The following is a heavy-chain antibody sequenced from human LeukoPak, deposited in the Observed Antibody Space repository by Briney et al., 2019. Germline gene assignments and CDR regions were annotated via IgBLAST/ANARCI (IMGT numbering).Heavy chain of an antibody. Sequence: SVKVSCKSSGYTFTGYYMHWVRQAPGQEFEWMGRIDSNSGGTNYAQNIQGRVTMTRDTSISTVYMEMISLRSDDTAVYYCAREMNYDDYRTSDYWGQGTLVAVSS. CDR3: AREMNYDDYRTSDY. CDR2: IDSNSGGT. CDR1: GYTFTGYY. J-gene: IGHJ4*02. V-gene: IGHV1-2*02. D-gene: IGHD4-17*01.